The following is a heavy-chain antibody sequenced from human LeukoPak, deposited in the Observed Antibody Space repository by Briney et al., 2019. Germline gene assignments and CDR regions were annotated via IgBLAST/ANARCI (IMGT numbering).Heavy chain of an antibody. CDR3: ARADESTVTLDY. J-gene: IGHJ4*02. Sequence: SETLSLTCTVSGGSISSSSYYWGWIRQPPGKGLEWIGSIYYSGSTYYNPSLKSRVTISVDRSKNQFSLKLSSVTAADTAVYYCARADESTVTLDYWGQGTLVTVSS. CDR2: IYYSGST. CDR1: GGSISSSSYY. D-gene: IGHD4-17*01. V-gene: IGHV4-39*07.